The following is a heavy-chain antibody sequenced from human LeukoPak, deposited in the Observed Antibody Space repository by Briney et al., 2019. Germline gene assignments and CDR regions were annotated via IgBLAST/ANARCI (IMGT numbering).Heavy chain of an antibody. CDR3: AREHAWGYDFWSGYPYYFDY. CDR2: IYHSGST. Sequence: PSETLSLTCAVYGGSFSGYYWGWIRQPPGKGLEWIGSIYHSGSTYYNPSLKSRVTISVDTSKNQFSLKLSSVTAADTAVYYCAREHAWGYDFWSGYPYYFDYWGQGTLVTVSS. V-gene: IGHV4-38-2*02. D-gene: IGHD3-3*01. J-gene: IGHJ4*02. CDR1: GGSFSGYY.